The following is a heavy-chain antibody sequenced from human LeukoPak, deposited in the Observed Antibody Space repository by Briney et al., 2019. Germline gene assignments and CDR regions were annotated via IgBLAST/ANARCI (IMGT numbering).Heavy chain of an antibody. CDR3: ARDGGSSSWFDY. CDR1: GYTFTNCW. Sequence: GESLKISCMVSGYTFTNCWIDWVRQMPGKGLEWMGVIFPDDSEIRYSPSFQGQVTISADKSISTAYLQWSGLKASDTAMYYCARDGGSSSWFDYWGQGTLVTVSS. D-gene: IGHD6-6*01. J-gene: IGHJ4*02. CDR2: IFPDDSEI. V-gene: IGHV5-51*01.